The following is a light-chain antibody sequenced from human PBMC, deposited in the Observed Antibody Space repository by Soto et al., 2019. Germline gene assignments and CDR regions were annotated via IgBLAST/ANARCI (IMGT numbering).Light chain of an antibody. CDR3: QQYNTYPPT. CDR1: QDISNY. J-gene: IGKJ4*01. CDR2: AAS. V-gene: IGKV1-16*02. Sequence: DIPMTQSPSSLSASVGDRVTITCRASQDISNYLAWFQQKPGQAPKSLIYAASNLHSEVPFKFSGSGSGTDFTLTISSLQPEDSATYYCQQYNTYPPTFGGGTKVEIK.